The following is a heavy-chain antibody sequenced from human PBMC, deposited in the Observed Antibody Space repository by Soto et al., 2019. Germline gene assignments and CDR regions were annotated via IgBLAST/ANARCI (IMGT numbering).Heavy chain of an antibody. CDR2: TYYSSNWYN. V-gene: IGHV6-1*01. D-gene: IGHD6-25*01. CDR3: GRDGFRYRSGWTPQKNYCHYYVMDV. J-gene: IGHJ6*02. Sequence: PAQPLSPTWASSGDSVASNSAAWNWIRQSPSRGLEWLGRTYYSSNWYNYYAVSVKRRITINPDTSKNQFSLQLNSVTPEDTALYYCGRDGFRYRSGWTPQKNYCHYYVMDVWGQRTTVTVS. CDR1: GDSVASNSAA.